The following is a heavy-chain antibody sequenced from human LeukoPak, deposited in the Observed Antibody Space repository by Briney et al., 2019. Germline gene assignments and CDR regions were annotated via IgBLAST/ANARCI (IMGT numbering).Heavy chain of an antibody. CDR3: AKDHNIRSFDS. D-gene: IGHD1-14*01. J-gene: IGHJ4*02. V-gene: IGHV1-2*02. Sequence: SVKVSCKASGYTFIVYYMHGVRQAPGQGREGMGWINPNSGSTNYAQKFQGRVTMTRDRSISTAYMELSRLRSDDTAVYYCAKDHNIRSFDSWGQGPLDTVSS. CDR1: GYTFIVYY. CDR2: INPNSGST.